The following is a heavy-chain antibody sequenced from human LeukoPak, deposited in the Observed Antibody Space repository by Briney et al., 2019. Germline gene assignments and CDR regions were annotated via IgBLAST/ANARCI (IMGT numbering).Heavy chain of an antibody. V-gene: IGHV3-43*01. Sequence: PGGSLRLSCAVSGFSFDDYTMHWVRQAPGKGLEWVSLISWDGGRTYYTDSVKGRFTISRDNATSSLYLQMNSLRAEDTALYYCARDWSSSGWIFADFDYWGQGTLVTVSS. CDR1: GFSFDDYT. CDR3: ARDWSSSGWIFADFDY. CDR2: ISWDGGRT. J-gene: IGHJ4*02. D-gene: IGHD6-19*01.